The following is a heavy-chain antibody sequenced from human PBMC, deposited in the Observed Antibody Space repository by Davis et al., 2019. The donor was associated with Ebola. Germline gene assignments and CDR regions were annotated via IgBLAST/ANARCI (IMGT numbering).Heavy chain of an antibody. CDR2: IKQDGSES. V-gene: IGHV3-7*03. D-gene: IGHD1-26*01. CDR1: GFTFSSYW. J-gene: IGHJ3*02. Sequence: GGSLRLSCAASGFTFSSYWMSWVRQAPGKGLEWVANIKQDGSESYYVDSVKGRFTISRDNAKNSLYLQMNGLRVEDTAIYYCTKDTSNIWFDIWGQGTMVTVSS. CDR3: TKDTSNIWFDI.